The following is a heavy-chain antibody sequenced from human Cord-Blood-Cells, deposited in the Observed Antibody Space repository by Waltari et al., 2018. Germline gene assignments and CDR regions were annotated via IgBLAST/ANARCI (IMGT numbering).Heavy chain of an antibody. CDR3: AVTTDAFDI. CDR1: GFTFSSYG. D-gene: IGHD4-17*01. J-gene: IGHJ3*02. CDR2: IRDDGRNK. V-gene: IGHV3-30*02. Sequence: QVQLVESGGGVVQPGGSLRLSCAASGFTFSSYGMHWVRQAPGKGLELGAFIRDDGRNKYYADSVKGRFTISRDNSKNTLYLQMNSLRAEDTAVYYCAVTTDAFDIWGQGTMVTVSS.